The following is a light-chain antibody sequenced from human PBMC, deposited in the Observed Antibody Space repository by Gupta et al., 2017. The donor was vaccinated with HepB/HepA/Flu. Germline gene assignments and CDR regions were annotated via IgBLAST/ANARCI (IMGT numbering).Light chain of an antibody. Sequence: DIVLTQSPEILALSPGERATLSCRASQTVSSYLAWYKQKPGQAPRLLIYDVSNRDTGITARFGGGGFGKDLTLTISGREQEDFACYYCHQRGKWPLFTFGQGTRLEIK. CDR3: HQRGKWPLFT. CDR2: DVS. V-gene: IGKV3-11*01. CDR1: QTVSSY. J-gene: IGKJ5*01.